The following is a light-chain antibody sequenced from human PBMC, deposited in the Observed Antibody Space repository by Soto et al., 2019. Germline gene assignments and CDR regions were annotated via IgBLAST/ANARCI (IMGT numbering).Light chain of an antibody. Sequence: EIVMRQSQATLYMSPGERATLSCRASQRVSNNYLAWYQHKPGHAPRLLIYGASRRATGIPDRFSGSGSGTDFTLTISRLEPEDFAVYYCQQYGSSPTFGQGTRLEIK. CDR3: QQYGSSPT. CDR1: QRVSNNY. CDR2: GAS. J-gene: IGKJ5*01. V-gene: IGKV3-20*01.